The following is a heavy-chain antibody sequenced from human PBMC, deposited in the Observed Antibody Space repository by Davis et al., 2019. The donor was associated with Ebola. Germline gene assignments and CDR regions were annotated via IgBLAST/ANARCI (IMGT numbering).Heavy chain of an antibody. Sequence: SVTVSCQASGGTFSSYAISWVRQAPGQGLEWMGGSIPILGIANYAQKFQGRVTITADDSTSTAYMELSSLRSEDTAVYYCASGLVRGESYWYFDLWGRGTLVTVSS. CDR2: SIPILGIA. D-gene: IGHD6-6*01. V-gene: IGHV1-69*10. J-gene: IGHJ2*01. CDR1: GGTFSSYA. CDR3: ASGLVRGESYWYFDL.